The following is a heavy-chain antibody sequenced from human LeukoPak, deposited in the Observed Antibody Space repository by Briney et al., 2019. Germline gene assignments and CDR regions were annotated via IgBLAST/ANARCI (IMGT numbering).Heavy chain of an antibody. J-gene: IGHJ6*03. D-gene: IGHD3-3*01. CDR1: GGSISSYY. Sequence: PSETLSLTCTVSGGSISSYYWSWIRQPPGKGLEWIVYIYYSGSTNYNPSLKSRVTISVDTSKNQFSLKLTSVTAADTAVYYCARVIKSIFGVVTNYYYYMDVWGKGTTVTVSS. V-gene: IGHV4-59*08. CDR2: IYYSGST. CDR3: ARVIKSIFGVVTNYYYYMDV.